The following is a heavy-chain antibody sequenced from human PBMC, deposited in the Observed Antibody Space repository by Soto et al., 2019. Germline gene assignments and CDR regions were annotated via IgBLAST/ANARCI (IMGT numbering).Heavy chain of an antibody. CDR3: ARRTKWELRPRYYYGMDV. D-gene: IGHD1-26*01. V-gene: IGHV4-39*01. Sequence: SETLSLTCTVSGGSISSSSYYWGWIRQPPGKGLEWIGSIYYSGSTYYNPSLKSPVTISVDTSKNQFSLKLSSVTAADTAVYYCARRTKWELRPRYYYGMDVWGQGTTVTV. J-gene: IGHJ6*02. CDR1: GGSISSSSYY. CDR2: IYYSGST.